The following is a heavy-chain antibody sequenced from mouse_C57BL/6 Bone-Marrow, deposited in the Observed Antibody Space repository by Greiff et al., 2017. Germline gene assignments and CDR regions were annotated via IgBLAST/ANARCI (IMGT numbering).Heavy chain of an antibody. D-gene: IGHD1-1*01. V-gene: IGHV1-9*01. CDR2: ILPGSGST. CDR1: GYTFTGYW. Sequence: VQGVESGAELMKPGASVKLSCKATGYTFTGYWIEWVKQRPGHGLEWIGEILPGSGSTNYNEKFKGKATFTADTSSNTAYMQLSSLTTEDSAIYYCARSIYYYGSSPYWYCDVWGTGTTVTVSS. CDR3: ARSIYYYGSSPYWYCDV. J-gene: IGHJ1*03.